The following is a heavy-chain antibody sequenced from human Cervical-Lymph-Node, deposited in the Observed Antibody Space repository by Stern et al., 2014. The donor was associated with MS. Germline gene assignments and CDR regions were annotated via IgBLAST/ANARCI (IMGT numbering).Heavy chain of an antibody. J-gene: IGHJ3*02. CDR3: ARGRRSSGWSPPDAFDI. CDR1: GYTFTDYY. V-gene: IGHV1-2*04. CDR2: INPNSGGT. Sequence: QLVQSGAEVKKPGASVKVSCKASGYTFTDYYMHWVRQAPGQGLEWMGWINPNSGGTNYVQKFQGWVTMTRDTSLSTAYMDLSRLRSDDTAVYYCARGRRSSGWSPPDAFDIWGQGTMVTVSS. D-gene: IGHD6-19*01.